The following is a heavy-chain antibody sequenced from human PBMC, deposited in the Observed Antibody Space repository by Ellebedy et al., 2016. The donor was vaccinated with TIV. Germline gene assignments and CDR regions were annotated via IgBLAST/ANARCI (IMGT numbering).Heavy chain of an antibody. D-gene: IGHD6-19*01. CDR2: IIPIFGTA. Sequence: AASVKVSCKASGGTFSSYAISWVRQAPGQGLEWMGGIIPIFGTANYAQKFQGRVTITADESTSTAYMELSSLRSEDTAVYYCARDSSPPHSSGWYLFDYWGQGTLVTVSS. CDR1: GGTFSSYA. V-gene: IGHV1-69*13. J-gene: IGHJ4*02. CDR3: ARDSSPPHSSGWYLFDY.